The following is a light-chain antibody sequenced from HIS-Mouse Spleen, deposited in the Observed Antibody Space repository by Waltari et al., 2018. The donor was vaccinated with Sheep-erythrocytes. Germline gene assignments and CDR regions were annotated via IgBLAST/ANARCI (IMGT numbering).Light chain of an antibody. V-gene: IGLV2-14*03. CDR1: SSYVGGYNY. J-gene: IGLJ3*02. CDR3: SSYTSSSTWV. CDR2: DVS. Sequence: LTQPASVSGSPGQSITISCTGTSSYVGGYNYVSWYQQHPGKAPKLMIYDVSNRPSGVSNRFSGSKSGNTASLTISGLQADDEADYYCSSYTSSSTWVFGGGTKLTVL.